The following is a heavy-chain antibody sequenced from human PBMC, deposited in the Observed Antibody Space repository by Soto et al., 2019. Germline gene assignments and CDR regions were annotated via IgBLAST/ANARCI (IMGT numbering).Heavy chain of an antibody. J-gene: IGHJ6*04. V-gene: IGHV4-39*01. Sequence: PSETLSLTCTVSGGSISGSSYYCGWIRQPPGKGLEWIGSIYYSGSTYYNPSLKSRVTISVDTSKNQFSLKLSSVTAADTAVYYCARHRPTTYGGRDVWAEGPPVPSPS. CDR2: IYYSGST. CDR1: GGSISGSSYY. CDR3: ARHRPTTYGGRDV. D-gene: IGHD4-17*01.